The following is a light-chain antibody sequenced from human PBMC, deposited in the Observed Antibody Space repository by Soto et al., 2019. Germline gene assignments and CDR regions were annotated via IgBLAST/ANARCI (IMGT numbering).Light chain of an antibody. V-gene: IGLV2-23*02. Sequence: QSVLTQPASVSGSPGQSITISCTRTSSDVGSYNLVSWYQQHPGKAPKVMIYEVSKRPSGVSNRFSGSKSGNTASLTISGLQAEDEADYYCCSYGGSYFFGTGTKVTAL. J-gene: IGLJ1*01. CDR2: EVS. CDR1: SSDVGSYNL. CDR3: CSYGGSYF.